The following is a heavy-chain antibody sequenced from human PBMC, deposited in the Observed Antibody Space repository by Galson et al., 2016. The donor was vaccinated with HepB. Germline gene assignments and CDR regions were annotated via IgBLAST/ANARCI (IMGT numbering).Heavy chain of an antibody. J-gene: IGHJ3*02. CDR3: AKDSGAYYYDSSGYRRNAFDI. CDR1: GFTLDHYA. D-gene: IGHD3-22*01. V-gene: IGHV3-9*01. CDR2: ISWNSVSI. Sequence: SLRLSCAASGFTLDHYAMHWVRQAPGKGLEWVSGISWNSVSIGYADSGKGRFTISRDNAKNSLYLQMNSLRAGDTALFYCAKDSGAYYYDSSGYRRNAFDIWGQGTMVTVSS.